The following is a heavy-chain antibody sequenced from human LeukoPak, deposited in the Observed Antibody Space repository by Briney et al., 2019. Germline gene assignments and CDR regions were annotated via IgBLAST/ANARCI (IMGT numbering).Heavy chain of an antibody. CDR2: ISGSGGST. CDR3: AKDFGSGGFYDYVWGSYRPKEIDY. D-gene: IGHD3-16*02. Sequence: GGSLRLSCAASGFTFSSYAMSWVRQAPGKGLEWVSAISGSGGSTYYADSVKGRFTISRDNSKNTLYLQMNSLRAEDTAVYYCAKDFGSGGFYDYVWGSYRPKEIDYWGQGTLVTVSS. V-gene: IGHV3-23*01. J-gene: IGHJ4*02. CDR1: GFTFSSYA.